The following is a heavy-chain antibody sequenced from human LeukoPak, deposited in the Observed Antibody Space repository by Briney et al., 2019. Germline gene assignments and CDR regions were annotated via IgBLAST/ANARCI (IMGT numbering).Heavy chain of an antibody. Sequence: GALRLSCAAPGFTFSVAYMCWGRAGLGKGLGWVGRIRKKVNSYATEYAASVKGRFTISRDDSKNSLYLQMNSLKTEDTAVYYCARATRGFEYWGQGTLVTVSS. CDR2: IRKKVNSYAT. J-gene: IGHJ4*02. V-gene: IGHV3-72*01. CDR3: ARATRGFEY. CDR1: GFTFSVAY.